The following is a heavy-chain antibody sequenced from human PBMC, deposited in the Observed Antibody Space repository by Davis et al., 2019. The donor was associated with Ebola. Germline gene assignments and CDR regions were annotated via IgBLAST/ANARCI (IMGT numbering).Heavy chain of an antibody. J-gene: IGHJ4*02. CDR1: GFTFSSYG. V-gene: IGHV3-33*01. CDR3: ARGGPSRWELLGPLPDY. Sequence: PGGSLRLSCAASGFTFSSYGMHWVRQAPGKGLEWVAVIWYDGSNKYYADSVKGRFTISRDNSKNTLYLQMNSLRAEDTAVYYCARGGPSRWELLGPLPDYWGQGTLVTVSS. D-gene: IGHD1-26*01. CDR2: IWYDGSNK.